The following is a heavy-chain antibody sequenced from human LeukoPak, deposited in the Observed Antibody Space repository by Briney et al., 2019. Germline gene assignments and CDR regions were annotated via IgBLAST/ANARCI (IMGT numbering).Heavy chain of an antibody. Sequence: GGSVRLSCAASGFTFSSYEMNWVRQAPGKGLEWVSYISSSGSTIYYADSVKGRFTISRDNAKNSLYLQMNSLRAEDTAVYYCASEHYYDSSGYYYESQHWGQGTLVTVSS. CDR3: ASEHYYDSSGYYYESQH. CDR2: ISSSGSTI. D-gene: IGHD3-22*01. J-gene: IGHJ1*01. V-gene: IGHV3-48*03. CDR1: GFTFSSYE.